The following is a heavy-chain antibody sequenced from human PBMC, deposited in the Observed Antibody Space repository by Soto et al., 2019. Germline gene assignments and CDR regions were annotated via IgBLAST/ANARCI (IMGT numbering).Heavy chain of an antibody. CDR2: IKQDGSEK. Sequence: PGGSLRLSCAASGFTFSSYGMSWVRQAPGKGLEWVANIKQDGSEKYYADSVKGRFTISRDNAKNSLYLQMNSLRAEDTAVYYCARDNNDILTGRLYYFDYWGQGTLVTVSS. CDR1: GFTFSSYG. D-gene: IGHD3-9*01. V-gene: IGHV3-7*01. J-gene: IGHJ4*02. CDR3: ARDNNDILTGRLYYFDY.